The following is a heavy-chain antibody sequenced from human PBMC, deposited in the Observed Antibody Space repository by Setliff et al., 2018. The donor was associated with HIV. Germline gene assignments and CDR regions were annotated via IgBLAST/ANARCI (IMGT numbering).Heavy chain of an antibody. D-gene: IGHD2-8*01. CDR1: GFTFSSYT. V-gene: IGHV3-48*04. Sequence: GGSLRLSCAASGFTFSSYTMNWVRQAPGKGLEWISYISSSGSSIYLANSVKGRFIISRDNAKNALYLQMNSLRAEDTAVYYCARDERWSLDYWGQGTLVTVSS. J-gene: IGHJ4*02. CDR3: ARDERWSLDY. CDR2: ISSSGSSI.